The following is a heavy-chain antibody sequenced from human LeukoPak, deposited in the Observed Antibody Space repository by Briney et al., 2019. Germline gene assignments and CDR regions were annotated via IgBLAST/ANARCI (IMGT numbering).Heavy chain of an antibody. J-gene: IGHJ4*02. V-gene: IGHV3-21*01. CDR3: ARDKLSSGWSFDY. D-gene: IGHD6-19*01. Sequence: GGSLRRSCAASGFTFSSYSMNWVRQAPGKGLEWVSSISSSSSYIYYADSVKGRFTISRDNAKNSLYLQMNSLRAEDTAVYYCARDKLSSGWSFDYWGQGTLVTVSS. CDR1: GFTFSSYS. CDR2: ISSSSSYI.